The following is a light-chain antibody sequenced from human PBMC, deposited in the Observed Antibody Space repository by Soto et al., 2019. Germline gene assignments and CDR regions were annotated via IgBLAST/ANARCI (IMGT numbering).Light chain of an antibody. CDR2: AAY. CDR1: QTVGSSY. Sequence: EIVLTQSAGTLYLSPEERATLSCRASQTVGSSYLAWDQQKHGQAHRLLIYAAYSRATSIQDMFSGSGFGTDFTLTISSLETEDCAGYYCHHDGSSPKWTVGQGTKV. V-gene: IGKV3-20*01. CDR3: HHDGSSPKWT. J-gene: IGKJ1*01.